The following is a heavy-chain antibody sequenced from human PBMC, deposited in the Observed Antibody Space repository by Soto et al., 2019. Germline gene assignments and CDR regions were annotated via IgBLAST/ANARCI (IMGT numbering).Heavy chain of an antibody. J-gene: IGHJ5*02. CDR2: ISGGSETT. CDR3: AKGGGGYSSTSGFKGDVS. D-gene: IGHD2-15*01. V-gene: IGHV3-23*01. CDR1: GFTFKNQA. Sequence: EVQLLESGGGLVQPGGSLRLSCAASGFTFKNQALSWVRQFPGRGLQWVSAISGGSETTNYADPVKGRFTISRDNSKNTMYLQMNSLRAEDTAVYYCAKGGGGYSSTSGFKGDVSWGQGTLVTVSS.